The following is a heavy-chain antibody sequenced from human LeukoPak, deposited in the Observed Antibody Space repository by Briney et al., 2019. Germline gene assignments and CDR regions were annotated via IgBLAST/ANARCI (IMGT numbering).Heavy chain of an antibody. Sequence: SETLSLTCTVSGGSISSGSYYWGWIRQPPGKGLEWIGSIYYSGSTYYNPSLKSRVTISVDTSKNQFSLKLSSVTAADTAVYYCVIEGSGWYDYWGQGTLVTVSS. J-gene: IGHJ4*02. CDR1: GGSISSGSYY. V-gene: IGHV4-39*01. D-gene: IGHD6-19*01. CDR2: IYYSGST. CDR3: VIEGSGWYDY.